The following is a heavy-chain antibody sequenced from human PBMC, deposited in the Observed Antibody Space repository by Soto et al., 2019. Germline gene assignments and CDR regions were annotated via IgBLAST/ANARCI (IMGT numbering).Heavy chain of an antibody. J-gene: IGHJ5*02. V-gene: IGHV1-8*01. Sequence: QVQLVQSGAEVKKPGASVKVSCKASGYTFTSYDINWVRQATGRGLEWMGWMNPNSGNTGYAQKFQGRVTMTRNTSISTAYMELSSLRSEDTAVYYCARGGITMVRGVIMPRNWFDPWGQGTLVTVSS. CDR1: GYTFTSYD. CDR3: ARGGITMVRGVIMPRNWFDP. CDR2: MNPNSGNT. D-gene: IGHD3-10*01.